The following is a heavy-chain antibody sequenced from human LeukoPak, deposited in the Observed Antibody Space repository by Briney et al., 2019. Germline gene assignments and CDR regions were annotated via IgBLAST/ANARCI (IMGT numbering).Heavy chain of an antibody. CDR1: GFTFSSYE. CDR3: ARGAARMVEMGSIISFHY. J-gene: IGHJ4*02. D-gene: IGHD5-24*01. V-gene: IGHV3-48*03. Sequence: GGSLRLSCAASGFTFSSYEMNWVRQAPGKGLEWVSYISSSGSTIYYADSVKGRFTISRDNAKNSLYLQMNSLRAEDTAVYYCARGAARMVEMGSIISFHYWGQGTLVTVSS. CDR2: ISSSGSTI.